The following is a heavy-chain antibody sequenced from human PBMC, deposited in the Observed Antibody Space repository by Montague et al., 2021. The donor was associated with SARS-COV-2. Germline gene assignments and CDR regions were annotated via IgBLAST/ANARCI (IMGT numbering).Heavy chain of an antibody. CDR1: GFTVTDTY. J-gene: IGHJ4*02. Sequence: SLRLSCAASGFTVTDTYMTWVRPAPGKGLEWVGRIESKIVGGTIDYAAPVKDRFTISRDDSRNTLYLQMDSLKTDDTAVYYCTTYASGSPAYWGQGTLVTVSS. CDR3: TTYASGSPAY. D-gene: IGHD1-26*01. CDR2: IESKIVGGTI. V-gene: IGHV3-15*04.